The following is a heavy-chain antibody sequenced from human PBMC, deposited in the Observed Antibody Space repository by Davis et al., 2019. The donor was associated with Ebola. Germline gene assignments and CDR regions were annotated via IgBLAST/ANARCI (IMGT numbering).Heavy chain of an antibody. V-gene: IGHV1-18*01. CDR2: ISAYNGDT. J-gene: IGHJ4*02. CDR1: GYTFSSYA. Sequence: ASVKVSCKASGYTFSSYAISWVRQAPGQGLEWMGWISAYNGDTHYAEQFQGRVTMTTDTSTSTAYMELRSLRSDDTAVYYCARQWGITLGLDYWGQGTLVTVSS. CDR3: ARQWGITLGLDY. D-gene: IGHD3-10*01.